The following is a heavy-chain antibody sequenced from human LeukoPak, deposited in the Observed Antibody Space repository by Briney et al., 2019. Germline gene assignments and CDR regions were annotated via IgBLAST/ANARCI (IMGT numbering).Heavy chain of an antibody. J-gene: IGHJ3*02. CDR1: GFTFSSYW. Sequence: GGSLRLSCAASGFTFSSYWMHWVRQAPGKGLVWVSRFNSDGSSTTYADSVKGRFIICRDNAKNKLYLQMISLRAEDTAVYFCARDPSGVDMATHDAFDIWGQGTMVTVSS. V-gene: IGHV3-74*01. CDR3: ARDPSGVDMATHDAFDI. CDR2: FNSDGSST. D-gene: IGHD5-24*01.